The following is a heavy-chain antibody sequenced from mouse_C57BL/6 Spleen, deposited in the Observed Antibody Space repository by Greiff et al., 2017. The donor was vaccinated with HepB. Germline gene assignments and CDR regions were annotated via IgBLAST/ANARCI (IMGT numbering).Heavy chain of an antibody. CDR3: ARSLWGYYAMDY. CDR2: IYPGDGDT. J-gene: IGHJ4*01. CDR1: GYAFSSYW. Sequence: QVQLQQSGAELVKPGASVKISCKASGYAFSSYWMNWVKQRPGKGLEWIGQIYPGDGDTNYNGKFKGKATLTADKSSSTAYMQLSSLTSEDSAVYFCARSLWGYYAMDYWGQGTSVTVSS. D-gene: IGHD6-1*01. V-gene: IGHV1-80*01.